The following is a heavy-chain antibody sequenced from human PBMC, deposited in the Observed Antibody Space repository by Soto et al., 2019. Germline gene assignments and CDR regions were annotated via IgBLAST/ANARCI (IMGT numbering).Heavy chain of an antibody. CDR3: ARDSSSWGTSDY. Sequence: ASVKVSCKASGYTFTSYGISWVRQAPGQGLEWVGWISAYNGNTNYAQKLQGRVTMTTDTSTSTAYMELRSLRSDDTAVYYCARDSSSWGTSDYWGQGTLVTVSS. CDR2: ISAYNGNT. V-gene: IGHV1-18*01. J-gene: IGHJ4*02. CDR1: GYTFTSYG. D-gene: IGHD6-13*01.